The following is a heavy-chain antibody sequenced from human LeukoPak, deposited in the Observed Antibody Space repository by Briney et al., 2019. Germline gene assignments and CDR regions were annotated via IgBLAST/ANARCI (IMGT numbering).Heavy chain of an antibody. J-gene: IGHJ4*02. V-gene: IGHV4-39*01. CDR2: TYYTGST. CDR1: GGSVSSYEYY. Sequence: SETLSLTCTVSGGSVSSYEYYWGWIRQPPGKGLESIGNTYYTGSTYYNPSLRSRVTMSVDTSKNQFSLKMSSVTAADTAVYYCARLSKGRYFDYIFDHWGQGTVVIVSS. CDR3: ARLSKGRYFDYIFDH. D-gene: IGHD3-9*01.